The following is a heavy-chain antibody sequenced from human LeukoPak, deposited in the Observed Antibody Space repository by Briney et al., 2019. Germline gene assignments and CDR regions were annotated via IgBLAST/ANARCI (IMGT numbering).Heavy chain of an antibody. D-gene: IGHD1-14*01. CDR1: GFTLSNYA. Sequence: GGSLRLSCAASGFTLSNYATSWVRQAPGKGLEWVSGISGGGGSTYYADSVKGRFTISRDNSKNTLYLQMDSLRAEDTALYYCAKGSGINHYHWIDPWGQGTLVTVSS. CDR3: AKGSGINHYHWIDP. J-gene: IGHJ5*02. V-gene: IGHV3-23*01. CDR2: ISGGGGST.